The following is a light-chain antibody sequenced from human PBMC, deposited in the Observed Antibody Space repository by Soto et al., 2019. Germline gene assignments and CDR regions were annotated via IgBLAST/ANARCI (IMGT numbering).Light chain of an antibody. CDR1: SGHSSYA. CDR2: LNTDGSH. CDR3: QTWGTGIVV. V-gene: IGLV4-69*01. Sequence: QLVLTQSPSASASLGASVKLTCTLSSGHSSYAIAWHQQQAEKGPRYLMKLNTDGSHSQGDGIPDRFSGSSSGAERYLTISSLQSEDEADYYCQTWGTGIVVFGGGTKLTVL. J-gene: IGLJ2*01.